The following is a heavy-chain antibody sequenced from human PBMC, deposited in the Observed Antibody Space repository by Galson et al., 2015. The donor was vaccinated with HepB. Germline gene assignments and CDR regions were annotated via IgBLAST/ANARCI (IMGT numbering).Heavy chain of an antibody. CDR2: INPNSGGT. CDR3: ARVHFPRIAVAALDP. CDR1: GYTFNGYY. J-gene: IGHJ5*02. Sequence: SVKVSCKASGYTFNGYYIHWVRQAPGQGLEWMGWINPNSGGTNYAQKFQGRVTMTRDTSSSTAFMDLSRLRSDDTAVYYCARVHFPRIAVAALDPWGQGTLVTVSS. D-gene: IGHD6-19*01. V-gene: IGHV1-2*02.